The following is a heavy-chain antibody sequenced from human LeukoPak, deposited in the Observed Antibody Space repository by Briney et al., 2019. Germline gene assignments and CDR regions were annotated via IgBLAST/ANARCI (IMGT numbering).Heavy chain of an antibody. Sequence: GGSLRLSCAASGFTFSSYGMHWVRQAPGKGLEWVALIWYDGSSKYYADSVKGRFTISRDNSKNTLSLQMNSLRAEDTAVYYCARGAPPLPGIVAAADFDYWGQGTLVTVSS. V-gene: IGHV3-33*01. J-gene: IGHJ4*02. CDR1: GFTFSSYG. CDR3: ARGAPPLPGIVAAADFDY. CDR2: IWYDGSSK. D-gene: IGHD6-13*01.